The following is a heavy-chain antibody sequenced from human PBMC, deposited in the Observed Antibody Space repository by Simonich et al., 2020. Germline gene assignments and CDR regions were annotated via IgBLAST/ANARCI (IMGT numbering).Heavy chain of an antibody. D-gene: IGHD6-25*01. CDR3: ARGGLGHWYFDL. CDR1: GYTFTGYY. V-gene: IGHV1-2*02. J-gene: IGHJ2*01. Sequence: QGQLVQAGAEVQKTGASVKVSCKASGYTFTGYYMHWVRQAPGQGLEWMGWLNPNRGGTTYAQKFQGRVTMTRDTSISTAYMELSRLRSDDTAVYYCARGGLGHWYFDLWGRGTLVTVSS. CDR2: LNPNRGGT.